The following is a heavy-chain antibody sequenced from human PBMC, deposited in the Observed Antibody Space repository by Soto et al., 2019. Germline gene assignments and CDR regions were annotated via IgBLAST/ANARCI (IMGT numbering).Heavy chain of an antibody. CDR2: IYYSGST. CDR3: ARVMTTVTTGDYFDY. CDR1: GGSISSGDYY. D-gene: IGHD4-17*01. Sequence: SETLSLTCTVSGGSISSGDYYWSWIRQPPGKGLEWIGYIYYSGSTYYNPSLKSRVTISVDTSKNQFSLKLSSVTAADTAVYYCARVMTTVTTGDYFDYWGQGTLVTVSS. J-gene: IGHJ4*02. V-gene: IGHV4-30-4*01.